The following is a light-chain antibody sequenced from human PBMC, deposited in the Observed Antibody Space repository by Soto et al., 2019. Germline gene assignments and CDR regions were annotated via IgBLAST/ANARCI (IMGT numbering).Light chain of an antibody. CDR1: QSISIY. V-gene: IGKV1-39*01. CDR3: QQSYSTFP. J-gene: IGKJ3*01. CDR2: AAS. Sequence: DIQMTQSPSSLSASVGDRVTITCRASQSISIYLNWYQQKPGKAPKLLIYAASSLQSGVPSRFSGSGAGTDFTLTISRLQPDDFATYYCQQSYSTFPFGPGTKVDIK.